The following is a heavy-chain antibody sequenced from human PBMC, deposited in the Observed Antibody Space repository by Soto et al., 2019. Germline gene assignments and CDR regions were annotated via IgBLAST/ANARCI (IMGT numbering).Heavy chain of an antibody. D-gene: IGHD3-10*01. J-gene: IGHJ4*02. CDR3: GTMVQGFKASRLNSAY. CDR2: IYYSGST. Sequence: SETLSLTCTVSGGSISSYYWSWIRQPPGKGLEWIGYIYYSGSTNYNPSLKSRVTISVDTSKNQFSLKLSSVTAADTAVYYCGTMVQGFKASRLNSAYWSQGTLVIVSS. CDR1: GGSISSYY. V-gene: IGHV4-59*01.